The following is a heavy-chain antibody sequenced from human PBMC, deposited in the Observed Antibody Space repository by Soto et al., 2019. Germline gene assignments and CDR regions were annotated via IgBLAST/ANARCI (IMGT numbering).Heavy chain of an antibody. CDR3: ARDDAILINCSSTSCDTYYYYGMDV. J-gene: IGHJ6*02. CDR1: GYTFTSYY. CDR2: INPSGGST. Sequence: GASVKVSCKASGYTFTSYYMHWVRQAPGQGLEWMGIINPSGGSTSYAQKFQGRVTMTRDTSTSTVYMELSSLRSEDTAVYYCARDDAILINCSSTSCDTYYYYGMDVWGQGTTVTVS. V-gene: IGHV1-46*01. D-gene: IGHD2-2*02.